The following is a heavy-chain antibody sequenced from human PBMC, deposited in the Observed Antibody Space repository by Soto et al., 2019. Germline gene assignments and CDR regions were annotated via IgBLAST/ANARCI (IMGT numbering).Heavy chain of an antibody. CDR3: ARSHPVDYDFWSGYSHYYYYGMDV. D-gene: IGHD3-3*01. CDR2: MNPNSGNT. V-gene: IGHV1-8*01. Sequence: ASVKVSCKASGYTFTSYDINWVRHATGQGLEWMGWMNPNSGNTGYAQKFQGRVTMTRNTSISTAYMELSSLRSEDTAVYYCARSHPVDYDFWSGYSHYYYYGMDVWGQGTTVTVSS. J-gene: IGHJ6*02. CDR1: GYTFTSYD.